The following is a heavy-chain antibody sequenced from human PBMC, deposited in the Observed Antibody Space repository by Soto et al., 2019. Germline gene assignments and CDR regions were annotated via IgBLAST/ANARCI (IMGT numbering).Heavy chain of an antibody. CDR3: ARLGGVPTRPPSFDI. J-gene: IGHJ3*02. D-gene: IGHD6-6*01. CDR2: IYYSGNT. Sequence: QVQLQESGPGLVKPSETLSLTCNVSGGSISSYYWSWIRQPPGQGLDWLGYIYYSGNTIYNPSLKSRITMSLDTSKNQFALPLSSVTAADTAVYYCARLGGVPTRPPSFDIWGRGTMVTVSS. CDR1: GGSISSYY. V-gene: IGHV4-59*08.